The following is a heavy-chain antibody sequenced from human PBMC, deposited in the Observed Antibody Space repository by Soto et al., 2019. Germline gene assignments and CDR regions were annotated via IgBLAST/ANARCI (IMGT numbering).Heavy chain of an antibody. V-gene: IGHV3-30*03. CDR3: ARESRFLEWLSLNWFDP. CDR2: ISTDSSIK. CDR1: GFTFNTYG. D-gene: IGHD3-3*01. J-gene: IGHJ5*02. Sequence: GGSLRLSCAASGFTFNTYGMHWVRQAPGKGLEWVGVISTDSSIKYYAGSVKGRFTISRDNPKNTLYLEMNSLRDEDTAVYYCARESRFLEWLSLNWFDPWGQGTLVTVS.